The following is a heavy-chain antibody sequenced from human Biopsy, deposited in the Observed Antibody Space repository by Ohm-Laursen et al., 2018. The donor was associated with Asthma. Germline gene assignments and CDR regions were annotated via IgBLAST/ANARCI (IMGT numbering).Heavy chain of an antibody. CDR2: IMTVFGTT. J-gene: IGHJ6*02. Sequence: SSVKVSCKAPGGTFSNFAIGWVRQAPGQGLEWLGGIMTVFGTTNYAQKFQGRVTITADESTSTAYTEVTSLRSEDTAIYYCARCQVGYSSGWSLLLKKIYYSGMDVWGQGTAVTVSS. V-gene: IGHV1-69*01. CDR1: GGTFSNFA. D-gene: IGHD6-19*01. CDR3: ARCQVGYSSGWSLLLKKIYYSGMDV.